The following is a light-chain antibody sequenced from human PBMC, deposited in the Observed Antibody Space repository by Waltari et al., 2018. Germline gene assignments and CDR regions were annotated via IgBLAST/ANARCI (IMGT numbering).Light chain of an antibody. V-gene: IGKV1-39*01. Sequence: DIQMTQSPSSLSTSLGDRVTITCRTSETISNYLNWYQQKPGKAPKLLIYTASSLQSGVPSRFSGSGSGTDFTLTISSLQPEDFATYYCQQSYNTPYTFGQGTKLEIK. J-gene: IGKJ2*01. CDR3: QQSYNTPYT. CDR2: TAS. CDR1: ETISNY.